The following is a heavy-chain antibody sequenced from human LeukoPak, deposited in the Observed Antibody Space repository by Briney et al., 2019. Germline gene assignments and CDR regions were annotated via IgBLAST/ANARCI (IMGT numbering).Heavy chain of an antibody. V-gene: IGHV3-21*04. D-gene: IGHD2-2*01. CDR3: AKRYCSSTSCYPFDY. Sequence: GGSLRLSCAAFAFSLNAYNMNWVRQAPGKGLEWVSSISSSSSYIYYADSVKGRFTISRDNSKNTLYLQMNSLRAEDTAIYYCAKRYCSSTSCYPFDYWGQGTLVTVSS. J-gene: IGHJ4*02. CDR1: AFSLNAYN. CDR2: ISSSSSYI.